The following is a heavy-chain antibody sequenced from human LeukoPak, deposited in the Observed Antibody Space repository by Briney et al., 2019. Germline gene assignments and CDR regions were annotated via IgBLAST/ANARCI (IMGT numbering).Heavy chain of an antibody. J-gene: IGHJ4*02. CDR2: IKQDGSEK. D-gene: IGHD2-21*01. CDR3: TRDTPPHIVVVNTDFDY. V-gene: IGHV3-7*03. Sequence: GGSLRLSCAASGFTFSSYWISWVRQAPGKGLEWVANIKQDGSEKYYVDSVKGRFTISRDNAKNSLYLQMNSLKTEDTAVYYCTRDTPPHIVVVNTDFDYWGQGTLVTVSS. CDR1: GFTFSSYW.